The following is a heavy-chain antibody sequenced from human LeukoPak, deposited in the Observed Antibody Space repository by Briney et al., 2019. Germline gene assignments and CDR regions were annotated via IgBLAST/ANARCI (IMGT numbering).Heavy chain of an antibody. V-gene: IGHV5-51*01. J-gene: IGHJ5*02. CDR2: IYPSDSDT. CDR3: ARSDYYGSGSYPWDWFDP. Sequence: GESLKISCKGSGYSFTSYWIGWVRQMPGKGLEWMGIIYPSDSDTRYSPSFQGQVTISADKSISTAYLQWSSLQASDTALYYCARSDYYGSGSYPWDWFDPWGQGTLVTVSS. CDR1: GYSFTSYW. D-gene: IGHD3-10*01.